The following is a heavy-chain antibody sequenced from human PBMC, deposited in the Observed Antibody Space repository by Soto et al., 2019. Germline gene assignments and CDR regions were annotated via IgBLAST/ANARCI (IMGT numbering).Heavy chain of an antibody. CDR3: AKNYYDGSGYYYLFDY. J-gene: IGHJ4*02. Sequence: QVQLVESGGGVVQPGTSLRLSCAASGFTFSSYGMHWVRQAPGKGLEWVAVISYDGSDKYYADSVKGRFTISRDNSKNTLYLQMNSLRAEDTAVFYCAKNYYDGSGYYYLFDYWGQGALVTVSS. V-gene: IGHV3-30*18. CDR2: ISYDGSDK. CDR1: GFTFSSYG. D-gene: IGHD3-22*01.